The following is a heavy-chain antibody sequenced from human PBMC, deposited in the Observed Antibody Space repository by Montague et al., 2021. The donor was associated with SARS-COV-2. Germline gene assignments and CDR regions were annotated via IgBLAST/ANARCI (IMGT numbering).Heavy chain of an antibody. D-gene: IGHD3-9*01. CDR2: INHSEST. V-gene: IGHV4-34*01. Sequence: SETLSLTCAVYGGSFSGYYWSWIRQPPGKGLEWIGEINHSESTNYNPSLKSRVTISVDTSKNQFSLNLSSVTAAATAVDYCARARAAYILTGYYFDYWGQGTLVTVSS. J-gene: IGHJ4*02. CDR1: GGSFSGYY. CDR3: ARARAAYILTGYYFDY.